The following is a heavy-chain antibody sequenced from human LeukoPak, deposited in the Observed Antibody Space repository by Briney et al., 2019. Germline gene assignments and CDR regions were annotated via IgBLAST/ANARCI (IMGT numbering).Heavy chain of an antibody. CDR2: ISAYNGNT. CDR1: GYTFTSYY. V-gene: IGHV1-18*04. Sequence: ASVKVSCKASGYTFTSYYMHWVRQAPGQGLEWMGWISAYNGNTNYAQRLQGRVTMTTDTSTSTAYMELRSLRSDDTAVYYCARGVGIAARPDYLGQGTLVTVSS. J-gene: IGHJ4*02. D-gene: IGHD6-6*01. CDR3: ARGVGIAARPDY.